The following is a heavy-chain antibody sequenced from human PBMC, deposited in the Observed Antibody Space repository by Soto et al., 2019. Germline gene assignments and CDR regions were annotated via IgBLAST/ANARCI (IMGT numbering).Heavy chain of an antibody. CDR1: GFTFSSYG. CDR2: ISYDGSNK. CDR3: AKGSPGITMIVVALDY. Sequence: QVQLVESGGGVVQPGRSLRLSCAASGFTFSSYGMHWVRQAPGKGLEWVAVISYDGSNKYYADSVKGRFTISRDNSKNTLYLQMNGLRAEDTAVYYCAKGSPGITMIVVALDYWGQGTLVTVSS. J-gene: IGHJ4*02. V-gene: IGHV3-30*18. D-gene: IGHD3-22*01.